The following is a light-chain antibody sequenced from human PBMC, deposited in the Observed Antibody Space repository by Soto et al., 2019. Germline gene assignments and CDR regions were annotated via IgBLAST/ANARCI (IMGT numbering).Light chain of an antibody. CDR3: QQRSNGSFLP. J-gene: IGKJ4*01. V-gene: IGKV3-11*01. CDR2: DAS. CDR1: QSVSGY. Sequence: EIVLTQSPDTLSLSPGERATLSCRASQSVSGYLGWYQQKPGQAPRLLIYDASNRAYGVLARFRGSGSGANFTLSNASLEPDDFVVFYCQQRSNGSFLPFGGGTRV.